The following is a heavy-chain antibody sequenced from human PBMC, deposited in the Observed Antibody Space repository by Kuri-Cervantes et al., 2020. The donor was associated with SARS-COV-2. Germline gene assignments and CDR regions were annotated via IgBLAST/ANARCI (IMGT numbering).Heavy chain of an antibody. Sequence: GGSLRLSCAASGFTFSSYAMHWVRQAPGKGLEWVAVISYDGSNKYYADSVKGRFTISRDNSKNTLYPQMNSLRAEDTAVYYCATDIVVVPAVPDLFDYWGQGTLVTVSS. CDR1: GFTFSSYA. J-gene: IGHJ4*02. CDR3: ATDIVVVPAVPDLFDY. V-gene: IGHV3-30-3*01. D-gene: IGHD2-2*01. CDR2: ISYDGSNK.